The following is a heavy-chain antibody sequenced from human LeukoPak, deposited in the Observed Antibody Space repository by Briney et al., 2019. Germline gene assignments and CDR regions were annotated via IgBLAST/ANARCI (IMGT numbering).Heavy chain of an antibody. CDR2: IYHSGST. CDR1: GGSISSSNW. D-gene: IGHD3-9*01. V-gene: IGHV4-4*02. Sequence: SETLSLTCAVSGGSISSSNWWSWVRQPPGKGLEWIGEIYHSGSTNYNPSLKSRVTISVDKSKNQFSLKLSSVTAADTAVYYCARDWQLYDILTDAYDAFDIWGQGTMVTVSS. J-gene: IGHJ3*02. CDR3: ARDWQLYDILTDAYDAFDI.